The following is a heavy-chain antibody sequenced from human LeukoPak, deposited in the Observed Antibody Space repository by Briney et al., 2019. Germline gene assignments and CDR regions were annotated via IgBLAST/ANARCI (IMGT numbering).Heavy chain of an antibody. CDR2: IYDSGST. J-gene: IGHJ4*02. V-gene: IGHV4-59*13. CDR3: ARGYRYGYLVFDY. D-gene: IGHD5-18*01. CDR1: GGSISCYY. Sequence: AETLSLTCTVSGGSISCYYGWWIRQPRGRGGVWSGYIYDSGSTNYNPSPKSRVTISVATPKSQFSLKLSSRTAADTAVNYCARGYRYGYLVFDYWGQGTLVAVSS.